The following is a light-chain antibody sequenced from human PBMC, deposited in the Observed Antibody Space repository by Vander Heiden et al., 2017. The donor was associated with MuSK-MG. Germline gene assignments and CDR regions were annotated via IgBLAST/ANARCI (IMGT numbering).Light chain of an antibody. V-gene: IGKV3-11*01. CDR2: DAS. Sequence: ILFTQSPATLSLSPGERATLSCRASQSVSSYLAWYQQKPGQAPRLLIYDASNRATGIPARFSGSGYGTDFTLTISSLEPEDFAVYYCQQRSNWPALTFGGGTKVEIK. CDR1: QSVSSY. J-gene: IGKJ4*01. CDR3: QQRSNWPALT.